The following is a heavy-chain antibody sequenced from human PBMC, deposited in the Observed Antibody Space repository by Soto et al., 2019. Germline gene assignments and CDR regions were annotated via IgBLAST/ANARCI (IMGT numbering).Heavy chain of an antibody. CDR3: ARRGIAYCGGDCYYDY. J-gene: IGHJ4*02. V-gene: IGHV5-51*01. D-gene: IGHD2-21*02. Sequence: GESLKISCKGSGYSFTSYWIGWVRQMPGKGLEWMGIIYPGDSDTRYSPSFQGQVTISADKSISTAYLQWSSLKASDTAMYYCARRGIAYCGGDCYYDYWGQGTLATVSS. CDR1: GYSFTSYW. CDR2: IYPGDSDT.